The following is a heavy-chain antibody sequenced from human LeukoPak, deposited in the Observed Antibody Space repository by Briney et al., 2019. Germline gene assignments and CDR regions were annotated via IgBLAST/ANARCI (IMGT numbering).Heavy chain of an antibody. J-gene: IGHJ4*02. D-gene: IGHD5-18*01. CDR3: ARDRGYTYGHPLDY. Sequence: PGRSLRLSCAASGFTFTTYVMHWVRQAPGKGLEWVALIWHDGSNKYYGDSVKDRFTISRGNSKNTLYLQMDSLRAEDTAVYYRARDRGYTYGHPLDYWGQGTLVTVSS. CDR1: GFTFTTYV. CDR2: IWHDGSNK. V-gene: IGHV3-33*01.